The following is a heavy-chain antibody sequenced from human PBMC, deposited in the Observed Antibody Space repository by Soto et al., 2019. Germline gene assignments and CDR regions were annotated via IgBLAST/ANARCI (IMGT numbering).Heavy chain of an antibody. D-gene: IGHD4-17*01. Sequence: GGSLRLSCAASGFTFSSYSMNWVRQAPGKGLEWVSSISSSSSYIYYADSVKGRFTISRDNAKNSLYLQMNSLRAEDTAVYYCARDLKSTTVTTGGAFDIWGQGTMVTVSS. J-gene: IGHJ3*02. CDR3: ARDLKSTTVTTGGAFDI. CDR2: ISSSSSYI. V-gene: IGHV3-21*01. CDR1: GFTFSSYS.